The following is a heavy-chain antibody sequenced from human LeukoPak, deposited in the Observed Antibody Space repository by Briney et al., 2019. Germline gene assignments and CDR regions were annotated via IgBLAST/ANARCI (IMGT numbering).Heavy chain of an antibody. J-gene: IGHJ6*02. Sequence: ASVKVSCEASGYTFTGYYMHWVRQAPGQGLEWMGWINPNSGGTNYAQKFQGRVTMTRDTSISTAYMELSRLRSDDTAVYYCARRFYPGYSSSWYSYYYYYYGMDVWGQGTTVTVSS. CDR2: INPNSGGT. V-gene: IGHV1-2*02. CDR1: GYTFTGYY. D-gene: IGHD6-13*01. CDR3: ARRFYPGYSSSWYSYYYYYYGMDV.